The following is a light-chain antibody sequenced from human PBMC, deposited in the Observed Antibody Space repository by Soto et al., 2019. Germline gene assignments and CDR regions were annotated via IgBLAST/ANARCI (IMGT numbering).Light chain of an antibody. CDR2: DAS. Sequence: EIVLTQSPATLSLSPGERATLSCRASQSVSSYLGWYQQKPGQAPRLLIYDASNRAAGIPARFSGSGSGTDFTLTISSLVPEDFGVYFCQQRGKWPSTFGQGTKLEIK. CDR1: QSVSSY. V-gene: IGKV3-11*01. CDR3: QQRGKWPST. J-gene: IGKJ2*02.